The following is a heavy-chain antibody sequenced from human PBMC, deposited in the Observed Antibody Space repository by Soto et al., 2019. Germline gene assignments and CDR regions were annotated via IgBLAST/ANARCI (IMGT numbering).Heavy chain of an antibody. J-gene: IGHJ4*02. CDR2: IWYDGSNK. D-gene: IGHD2-15*01. CDR1: GFTFSIYG. CDR3: ARDVGYCSGGSCYSRSLLDY. V-gene: IGHV3-33*08. Sequence: GGSLRLSCAASGFTFSIYGMHWVRHAPGKGLEWVAVIWYDGSNKYYADSVKGRFTISRDNSKNTLYLQMNSLRAEDTAVYYCARDVGYCSGGSCYSRSLLDYWGQGTLVTVSS.